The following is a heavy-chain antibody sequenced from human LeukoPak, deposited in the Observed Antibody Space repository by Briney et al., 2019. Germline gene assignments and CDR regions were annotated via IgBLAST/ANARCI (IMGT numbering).Heavy chain of an antibody. CDR1: GFTFSSYG. J-gene: IGHJ5*02. V-gene: IGHV3-33*01. Sequence: PGRSLRLSCAASGFTFSSYGMHWVRQAPGKGLEWVAVIWYDGSNKYYADSVKGRFTISRDNSKNTLYLQMNSLRAEDTAVYYCARDGDYYDSSGYSNWFDPWGQGTLVTVSS. CDR3: ARDGDYYDSSGYSNWFDP. CDR2: IWYDGSNK. D-gene: IGHD3-22*01.